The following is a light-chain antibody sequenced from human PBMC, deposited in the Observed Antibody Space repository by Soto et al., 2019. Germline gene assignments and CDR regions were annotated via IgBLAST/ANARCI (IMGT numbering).Light chain of an antibody. CDR3: AAWDDSLTGLL. CDR1: SSNIGNNN. J-gene: IGLJ2*01. CDR2: GSN. V-gene: IGLV1-47*01. Sequence: QSVLTQLPSASGTPGQRVTISCSGSSSNIGNNNVYWYQQLPGTAPKLLIYGSNQRPSGVPDRFSGSKSGTSASLAISGLRSEDEADYYCAAWDDSLTGLLFGGGTKVTVL.